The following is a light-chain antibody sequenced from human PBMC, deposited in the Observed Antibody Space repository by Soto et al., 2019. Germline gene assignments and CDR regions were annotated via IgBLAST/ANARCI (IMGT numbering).Light chain of an antibody. V-gene: IGLV2-14*01. CDR3: SSYKSRSTPV. CDR1: SSDVGTYKY. J-gene: IGLJ2*01. CDR2: EVS. Sequence: QSVLTQPASVSGSPGQSITISCTGISSDVGTYKYVSWYQQLPGKAPKLMIYEVSNRPSGVSNRFSGSKSGNTASLTISELQAEDEADYYCSSYKSRSTPVFGGGTKVTVL.